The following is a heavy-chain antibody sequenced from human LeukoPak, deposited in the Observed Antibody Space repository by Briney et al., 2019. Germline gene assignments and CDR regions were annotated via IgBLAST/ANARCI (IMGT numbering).Heavy chain of an antibody. CDR3: ARDSSGWYYFDY. CDR1: GFTFSSYW. D-gene: IGHD6-19*01. Sequence: GGSLRLSCVASGFTFSSYWMHWVRQVPGKGPVWVSRINSDGRITSYADSVKGRFTISRDNAKNTLYLQTNSLRAEDTAVYYCARDSSGWYYFDYWGQGTLVTVSS. J-gene: IGHJ4*02. CDR2: INSDGRIT. V-gene: IGHV3-74*01.